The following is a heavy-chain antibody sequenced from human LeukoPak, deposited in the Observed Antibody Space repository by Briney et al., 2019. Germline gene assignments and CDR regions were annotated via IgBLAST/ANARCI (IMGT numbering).Heavy chain of an antibody. J-gene: IGHJ3*02. CDR1: GFTFSSYW. CDR3: ARDSSSWTHDAFDI. V-gene: IGHV3-7*01. CDR2: IKQDGSEK. Sequence: PGGSLRLSCAASGFTFSSYWMSWVRQAPGKGLEWVANIKQDGSEKYYVDSVKGRFTISRDNAKNSLYLQMNSLRAEDTAVYYCARDSSSWTHDAFDIWGQGTMVAVSS. D-gene: IGHD6-13*01.